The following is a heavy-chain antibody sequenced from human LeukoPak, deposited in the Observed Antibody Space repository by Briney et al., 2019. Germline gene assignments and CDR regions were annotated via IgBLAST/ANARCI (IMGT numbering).Heavy chain of an antibody. V-gene: IGHV1-69*05. CDR2: IIPIFVTA. D-gene: IGHD3-3*01. CDR3: ARQGITIFGVVVYYFDY. CDR1: GGTFSSYA. Sequence: SVKVSCKASGGTFSSYAISWVRQAPGQGLEWMGRIIPIFVTANYAQKFQGRVTITTDESTSTAYMELSSLRSEDTAVYYCARQGITIFGVVVYYFDYWGQGTLVTVSS. J-gene: IGHJ4*02.